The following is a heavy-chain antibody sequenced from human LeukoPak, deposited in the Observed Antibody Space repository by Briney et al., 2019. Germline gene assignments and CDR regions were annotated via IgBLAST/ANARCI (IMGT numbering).Heavy chain of an antibody. Sequence: PGGSLRLSCAASGFTFSSYAMSWVRQAPGKGLEWVSAISGSGGSTYYADSVKGRFTISRDNSKNTLYLQMSSLRAEDTAVYYCAKGRYSSGWYPIDYWGQGTLVTVSS. D-gene: IGHD6-19*01. CDR3: AKGRYSSGWYPIDY. J-gene: IGHJ4*02. CDR2: ISGSGGST. CDR1: GFTFSSYA. V-gene: IGHV3-23*01.